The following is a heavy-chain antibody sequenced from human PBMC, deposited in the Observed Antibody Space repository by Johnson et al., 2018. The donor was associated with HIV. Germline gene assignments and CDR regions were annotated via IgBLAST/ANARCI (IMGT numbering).Heavy chain of an antibody. J-gene: IGHJ3*02. CDR3: ARDRPDNNGSGSLGAFDI. CDR1: GFTFSSYG. Sequence: QVQLVESGGGVVQPGRSLRLSCAASGFTFSSYGMHWVRQAPGKGLEWVAVIWYDGSNKYYTDSVKGRFTISRDNSKNTLYLQMNSLTTEDTAVYYCARDRPDNNGSGSLGAFDIWGQGTMVTVSS. D-gene: IGHD3-10*01. V-gene: IGHV3-30*19. CDR2: IWYDGSNK.